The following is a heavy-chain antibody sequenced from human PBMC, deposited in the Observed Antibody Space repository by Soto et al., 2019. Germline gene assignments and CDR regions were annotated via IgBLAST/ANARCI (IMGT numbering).Heavy chain of an antibody. Sequence: QVQLLQSGAEVKKPGASVKVSFKSSGYTFTSYGVTWLRQAPGQGPEWMGWISAYNGDTNYAQKFQDRVTVTTDTSTSTAYMELRSLRSDDTAVYYCARVHTASSGSRWFDPWGQGTLVTVSS. CDR1: GYTFTSYG. V-gene: IGHV1-18*01. CDR2: ISAYNGDT. D-gene: IGHD5-12*01. CDR3: ARVHTASSGSRWFDP. J-gene: IGHJ5*02.